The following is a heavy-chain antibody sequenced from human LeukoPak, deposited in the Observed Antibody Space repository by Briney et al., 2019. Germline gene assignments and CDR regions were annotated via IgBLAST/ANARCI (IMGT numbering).Heavy chain of an antibody. J-gene: IGHJ6*02. D-gene: IGHD6-19*01. CDR1: GFTFSSYA. CDR2: ISYDGSNK. Sequence: GGSLRLSCAASGFTFSSYAMHWVRQAPGKGLEGVAVISYDGSNKYYADSVKGRFTISRDNSKNTLYLQMNSLRAEDTAVYYCARDRSSGWYAYYYGMDVWGQGTTVTVSS. V-gene: IGHV3-30-3*01. CDR3: ARDRSSGWYAYYYGMDV.